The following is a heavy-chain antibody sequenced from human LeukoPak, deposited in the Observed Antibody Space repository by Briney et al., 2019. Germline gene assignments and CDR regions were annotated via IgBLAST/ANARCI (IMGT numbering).Heavy chain of an antibody. CDR1: GFNISDFW. Sequence: EGSLRLSCAASGFNISDFWMTWVRQAPGKGLEWVANIKGDGTEKHLVDSVKGRFTISRDNAKNSLYLQMNSLRAEDTAVYYCARDGTGTTGYYYYYMDVWGKGTTVTVSS. V-gene: IGHV3-7*01. J-gene: IGHJ6*03. D-gene: IGHD1-7*01. CDR3: ARDGTGTTGYYYYYMDV. CDR2: IKGDGTEK.